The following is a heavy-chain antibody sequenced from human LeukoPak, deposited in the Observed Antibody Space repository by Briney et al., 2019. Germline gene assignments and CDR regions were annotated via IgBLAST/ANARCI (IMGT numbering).Heavy chain of an antibody. CDR2: IYNSGST. J-gene: IGHJ5*02. V-gene: IGHV4-38-2*02. CDR3: ARAYHSSWYLNWFDP. CDR1: GYSISSGYY. D-gene: IGHD6-13*01. Sequence: PSETLSLTCTVSGYSISSGYYWGWIRQPPGKWLEWIGSIYNSGSTYYNPSLKSRVTISVDTSKNQFSLRLSSVTAPDTAVYYCARAYHSSWYLNWFDPWGQGTLVTVSS.